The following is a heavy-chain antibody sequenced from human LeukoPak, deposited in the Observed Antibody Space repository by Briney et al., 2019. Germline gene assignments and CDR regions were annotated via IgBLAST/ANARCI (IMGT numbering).Heavy chain of an antibody. D-gene: IGHD3-22*01. J-gene: IGHJ4*02. CDR2: MSSSGSMI. CDR1: GFTFSSYS. V-gene: IGHV3-48*03. Sequence: GGTLRLSCAASGFTFSSYSMSWVRQAPGKGLEWVSYMSSSGSMIYYADSVKGRFTISRDNAKNSLYLQMNSLRAEDTAVYYCAREGRYYDNSGYFDYWGQGTLVTVSS. CDR3: AREGRYYDNSGYFDY.